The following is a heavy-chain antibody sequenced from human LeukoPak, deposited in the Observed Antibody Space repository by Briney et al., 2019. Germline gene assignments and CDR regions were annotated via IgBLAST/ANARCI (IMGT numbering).Heavy chain of an antibody. CDR1: GFTFGNFW. CDR3: ASGVHADY. CDR2: INEGGSEQ. Sequence: GGSLRLSFAAPGFTFGNFWMPWVRQAPGKGLEWVANINEGGSEQNYVASVKGPFTISRDNAKNSLSLQKNSLRAEDTAMYYCASGVHADYSGQGTLVTVSS. J-gene: IGHJ4*02. D-gene: IGHD3-10*01. V-gene: IGHV3-7*01.